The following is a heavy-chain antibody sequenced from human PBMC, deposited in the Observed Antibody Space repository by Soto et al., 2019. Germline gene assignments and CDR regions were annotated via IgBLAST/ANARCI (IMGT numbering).Heavy chain of an antibody. V-gene: IGHV3-23*01. Sequence: PGGSLRLSCAASGFTFSSYAMSWVRQAPGKGLEWVSAISGSGGSTYYADSVKGRFTISRDNSKNTLYLQMNSLRAEDTAVYYCAKEGAGITMILAPTYGMDVWGQGTTVTVS. CDR2: ISGSGGST. J-gene: IGHJ6*02. D-gene: IGHD3-22*01. CDR3: AKEGAGITMILAPTYGMDV. CDR1: GFTFSSYA.